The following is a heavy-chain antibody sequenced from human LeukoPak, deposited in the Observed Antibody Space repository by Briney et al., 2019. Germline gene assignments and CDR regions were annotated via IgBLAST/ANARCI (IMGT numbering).Heavy chain of an antibody. CDR2: ISSSSSYI. CDR1: GFTFSSYE. CDR3: ARETVPDGYKSGSLDY. V-gene: IGHV3-21*01. J-gene: IGHJ4*02. D-gene: IGHD5-24*01. Sequence: GGSLRLSCAASGFTFSSYEMNWVRQAPGKGLEWVSSISSSSSYIYYADSVKGRFTISRDNAKNSLYLQMNSLRAEDTAVYYCARETVPDGYKSGSLDYWGQGTLVTVSS.